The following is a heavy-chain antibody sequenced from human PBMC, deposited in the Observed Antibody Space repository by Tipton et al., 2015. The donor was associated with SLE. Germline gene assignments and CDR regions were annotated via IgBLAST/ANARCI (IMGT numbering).Heavy chain of an antibody. J-gene: IGHJ4*02. Sequence: SLRLSCAASGFTFSSHGMHWVRQAPGKGLEWVAVIWYDGSKKYYADSVKGRFTISRDNSKNTLYLQMNSLRAEDTAVYYCATSSWTDWGQGTLVTVSS. CDR2: IWYDGSKK. CDR3: ATSSWTD. D-gene: IGHD6-13*01. V-gene: IGHV3-33*01. CDR1: GFTFSSHG.